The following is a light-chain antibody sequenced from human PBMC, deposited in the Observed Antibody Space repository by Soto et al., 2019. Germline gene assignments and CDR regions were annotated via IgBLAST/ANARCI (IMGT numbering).Light chain of an antibody. Sequence: DVQMTQSPSSLSEFVGDRVTITCRASQGIAPYLAWFQQKPGKVPKLLIYATSTLQSGVPSRFSGSGSGTDFTLTISSLQPEDVATYYCQKYNTAPLTFGGGTKLEIK. V-gene: IGKV1-27*01. CDR1: QGIAPY. CDR3: QKYNTAPLT. J-gene: IGKJ4*01. CDR2: ATS.